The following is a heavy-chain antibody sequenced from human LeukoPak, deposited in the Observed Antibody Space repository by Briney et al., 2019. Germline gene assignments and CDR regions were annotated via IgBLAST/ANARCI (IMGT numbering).Heavy chain of an antibody. D-gene: IGHD6-13*01. CDR1: GGSISSSSYY. V-gene: IGHV4-39*07. Sequence: SETLSLTCTVSGGSISSSSYYWGWIRQPPGKELEWIGSIYYSGTTYYNPSLKSRVTISVDTSTTQFSLKLSSVSDADTAVYYCARGASSSWYGGDAFDIWGQGTMVTVSS. J-gene: IGHJ3*02. CDR3: ARGASSSWYGGDAFDI. CDR2: IYYSGTT.